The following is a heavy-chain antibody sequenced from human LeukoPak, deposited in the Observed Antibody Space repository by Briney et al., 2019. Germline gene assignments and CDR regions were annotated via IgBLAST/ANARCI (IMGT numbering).Heavy chain of an antibody. CDR1: GFTFSSYA. CDR3: AKVGDGYNSIDY. V-gene: IGHV3-23*01. Sequence: GGXLRLSCAASGFTFSSYAMSWVRQAPGKGLEWVSAISGSGGSTYHADSVKGRFTISRDNSKNTLYLQMNSLRAEDTAVYYCAKVGDGYNSIDYWGQGTLVTVSS. D-gene: IGHD5-24*01. J-gene: IGHJ4*02. CDR2: ISGSGGST.